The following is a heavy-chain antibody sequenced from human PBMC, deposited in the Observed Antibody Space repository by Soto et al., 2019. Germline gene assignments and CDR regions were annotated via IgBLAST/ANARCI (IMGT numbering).Heavy chain of an antibody. CDR1: GFTFSSYG. D-gene: IGHD1-7*01. V-gene: IGHV3-23*01. Sequence: GGSLRLSCAASGFTFSSYGMTWVRQAPGKGLEWVSFSSATGAGTYYADSVKGRFTISRDNSKNTLYLQMTSLRADDTAVYYCAKDRRAGGNYGCYSDLWGQGALVTVSS. CDR2: SSATGAGT. J-gene: IGHJ5*02. CDR3: AKDRRAGGNYGCYSDL.